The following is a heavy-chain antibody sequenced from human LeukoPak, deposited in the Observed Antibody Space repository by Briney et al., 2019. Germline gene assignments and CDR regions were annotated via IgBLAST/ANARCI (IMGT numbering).Heavy chain of an antibody. CDR1: GGSISSYY. CDR2: IYYSGST. D-gene: IGHD5-18*01. Sequence: SETLSLTCTVSGGSISSYYWSWIRQPPGKGLEWIGYIYYSGSTNYNPSLKSRVTISVDTSKNQFSLKLSSVTAADTAVYYCARGGVEAMVPAYYYGMDVWGQGTTVTVSS. J-gene: IGHJ6*02. CDR3: ARGGVEAMVPAYYYGMDV. V-gene: IGHV4-59*01.